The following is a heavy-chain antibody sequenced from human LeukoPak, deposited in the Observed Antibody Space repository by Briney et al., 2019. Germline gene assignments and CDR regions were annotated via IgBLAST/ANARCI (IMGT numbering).Heavy chain of an antibody. CDR2: ISSSSSYI. CDR3: ARPPHHGEHPPTYGMDV. CDR1: GFTFSSYS. D-gene: IGHD4-17*01. Sequence: GGSLRLSCAASGFTFSSYSMNWVRQAPGKGLEWVSCISSSSSYIYYADSVKGRFTISGDNAKNSLYLQMNSLRAEDTAVYYCARPPHHGEHPPTYGMDVWGQGTTVTVSS. V-gene: IGHV3-21*01. J-gene: IGHJ6*02.